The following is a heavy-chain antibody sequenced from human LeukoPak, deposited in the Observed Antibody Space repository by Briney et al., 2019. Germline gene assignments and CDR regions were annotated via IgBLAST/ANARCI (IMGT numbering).Heavy chain of an antibody. V-gene: IGHV3-48*03. CDR2: ISSSGGSL. D-gene: IGHD6-19*01. J-gene: IGHJ4*02. CDR3: ARMAVAGQYNDY. CDR1: GFTFSSYE. Sequence: GGSLRLSCAASGFTFSSYEMKWVRQAPGKGLEWVSYISSSGGSLYYADSVKGRFTISRDNARNSLYLQMNSLRAEDTAIYYCARMAVAGQYNDYWGQGTLVTVSS.